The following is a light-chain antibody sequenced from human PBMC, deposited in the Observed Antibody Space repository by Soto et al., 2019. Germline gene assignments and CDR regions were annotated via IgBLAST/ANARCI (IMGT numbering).Light chain of an antibody. CDR1: QSVSSSY. Sequence: VLTQSPATLSLSPGERATLSCRASQSVSSSYLAWYQQKPGQAPRLLIYGASSRATGIPDRFSASGSGTDFTLTISRLEPEDFAVYYCQQYGSSPKFGQGTKVAIK. V-gene: IGKV3-20*01. J-gene: IGKJ1*01. CDR2: GAS. CDR3: QQYGSSPK.